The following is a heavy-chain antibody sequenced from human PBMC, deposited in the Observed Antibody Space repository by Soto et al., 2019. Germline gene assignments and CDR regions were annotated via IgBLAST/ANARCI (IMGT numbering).Heavy chain of an antibody. CDR1: GASINASSNY. D-gene: IGHD2-2*01. Sequence: QVQLQDSGPGLVKPSETLSLTCSVSGASINASSNYWGWIRQAPGKGLEWVASIYYSGSTYYNPSLKSRATISLDTTKSQFSLNVRSVTAADTAVYYCARRRKNAFSFFGDWGQGILVTVSS. J-gene: IGHJ4*02. CDR2: IYYSGST. V-gene: IGHV4-39*01. CDR3: ARRRKNAFSFFGD.